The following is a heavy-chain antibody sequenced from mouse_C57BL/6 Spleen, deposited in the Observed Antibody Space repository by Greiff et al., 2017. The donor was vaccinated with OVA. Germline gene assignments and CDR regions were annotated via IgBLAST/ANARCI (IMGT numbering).Heavy chain of an antibody. CDR3: ASLYYYGSSPHWYFDV. CDR2: IYPGDGDT. Sequence: QVQLQQSGAELVKPGASVKISCKASGYAFSSYWMNWVKQRPGKGLEWIGQIYPGDGDTNYNGKFKGKATLTADHSSSTAYMQLSSLTSEDSAVYFCASLYYYGSSPHWYFDVWGTGTTVTVSS. D-gene: IGHD1-1*01. CDR1: GYAFSSYW. J-gene: IGHJ1*03. V-gene: IGHV1-80*01.